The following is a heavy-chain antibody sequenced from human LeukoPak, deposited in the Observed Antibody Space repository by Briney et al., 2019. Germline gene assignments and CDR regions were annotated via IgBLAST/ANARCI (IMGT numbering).Heavy chain of an antibody. CDR1: GFTFSNYG. Sequence: GGSLRLSCAASGFTFSNYGMHWVRQAPGKGLEWVAVIWSDESNKYYADSVKGRFTISRDNFKNTLYLHMNRLRAEDTTVYYCARGVVGATTGWHFDLWGRGTLVTVSS. J-gene: IGHJ2*01. D-gene: IGHD1-26*01. CDR2: IWSDESNK. V-gene: IGHV3-33*01. CDR3: ARGVVGATTGWHFDL.